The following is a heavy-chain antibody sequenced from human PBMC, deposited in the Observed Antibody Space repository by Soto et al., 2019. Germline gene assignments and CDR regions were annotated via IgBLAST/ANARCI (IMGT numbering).Heavy chain of an antibody. J-gene: IGHJ4*02. V-gene: IGHV3-23*01. CDR1: GFSFSTFA. CDR3: AKGGRQWLVTSDFNY. D-gene: IGHD6-19*01. Sequence: GGSLRLSCAASGFSFSTFAMTWVRQTPQKGLEWVSTISGSGDYTHYADSVKGRFTISRDSSKNTVSLEMTSLRAEDTAVYYCAKGGRQWLVTSDFNYWGQGALVTVSS. CDR2: ISGSGDYT.